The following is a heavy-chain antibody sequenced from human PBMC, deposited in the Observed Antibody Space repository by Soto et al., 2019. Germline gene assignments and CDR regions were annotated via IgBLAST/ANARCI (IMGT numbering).Heavy chain of an antibody. CDR2: INPNSGGT. Sequence: ASVKLSCKASGYTFTGYYMHWVRQAPGQGLEWMGWINPNSGGTNYAQKFQGWVTMTKDTPISTAYMELSRLRSDDTAVYYCAVQRPVDIVATGPDYYYYGMDVWGQGTTVTVSS. CDR1: GYTFTGYY. CDR3: AVQRPVDIVATGPDYYYYGMDV. D-gene: IGHD5-12*01. J-gene: IGHJ6*02. V-gene: IGHV1-2*04.